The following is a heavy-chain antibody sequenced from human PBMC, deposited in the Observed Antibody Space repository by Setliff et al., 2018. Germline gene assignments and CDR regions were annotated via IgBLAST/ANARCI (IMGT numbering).Heavy chain of an antibody. V-gene: IGHV3-21*01. CDR2: ISSSSSYI. D-gene: IGHD2-21*02. J-gene: IGHJ6*03. Sequence: PGGSLRLSCAASGFTFSSYSMNWVRQAPGRGLEWVSSISSSSSYIFYAESLKGRFTISRDNAKNSLYLQIDSLRDDDTAVYYCARDFTIDDCGGDCHLPFYYYYLDVWGKGTTVTVSS. CDR1: GFTFSSYS. CDR3: ARDFTIDDCGGDCHLPFYYYYLDV.